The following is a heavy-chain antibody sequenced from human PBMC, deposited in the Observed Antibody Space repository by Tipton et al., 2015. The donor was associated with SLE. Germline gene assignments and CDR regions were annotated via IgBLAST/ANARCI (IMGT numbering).Heavy chain of an antibody. CDR3: ARGIGAFDI. V-gene: IGHV4-34*01. CDR1: GGSFSGYY. J-gene: IGHJ3*02. Sequence: TLSLTCAVYGGSFSGYYWSWIRQPPGRGLEWIGEINHNGRTNYKSSLKSRVTISVDTSKNQFSLKLSSATAADTAVYYCARGIGAFDIWGQGTMVTVSS. CDR2: INHNGRT.